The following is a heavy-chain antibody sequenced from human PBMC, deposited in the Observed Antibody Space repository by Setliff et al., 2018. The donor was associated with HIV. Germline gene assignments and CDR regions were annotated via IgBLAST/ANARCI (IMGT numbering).Heavy chain of an antibody. V-gene: IGHV4-34*01. CDR1: GVSFSGYY. D-gene: IGHD6-6*01. CDR3: ARAYEGSSPGGAFDI. CDR2: INHSGST. J-gene: IGHJ3*02. Sequence: KTSETLSLTCAVYGVSFSGYYWIWIRQPPEKGLEWIGEINHSGSTNYNPSLKSRVTISVDTSKNQFSLKLSSVTAADTAVYYCARAYEGSSPGGAFDIWGQGTMVT.